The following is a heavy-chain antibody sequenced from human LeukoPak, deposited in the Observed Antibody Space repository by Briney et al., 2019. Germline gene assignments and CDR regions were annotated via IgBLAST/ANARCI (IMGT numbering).Heavy chain of an antibody. CDR1: RFTFSSYG. CDR2: ISYDGSNK. CDR3: ARDGEWELLGVYYFDY. J-gene: IGHJ4*02. D-gene: IGHD1-26*01. Sequence: GGSLRLSCAASRFTFSSYGMHWVRQAPGKGLEWVAVISYDGSNKYYADSVKGRFTISRDNSKNTLYLQMNSLRAEDTAVYYCARDGEWELLGVYYFDYWGQGTLVTVSS. V-gene: IGHV3-30*03.